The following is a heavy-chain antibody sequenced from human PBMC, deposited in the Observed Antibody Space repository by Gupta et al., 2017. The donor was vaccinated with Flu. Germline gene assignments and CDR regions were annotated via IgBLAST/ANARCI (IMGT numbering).Heavy chain of an antibody. CDR3: AKISSGTYYLVDH. V-gene: IGHV5-51*03. CDR2: VYPADSDT. Sequence: EVRLVQSGAEVKKPGEPLTISCKASGYSFTRFWIGWVRQVPGKGLEWMGIVYPADSDTKYSPSFHGQVTISADKSIHTAYLQWDSLQASDTAIYYCAKISSGTYYLVDHWGQGSLVTVSS. CDR1: GYSFTRFW. J-gene: IGHJ4*02. D-gene: IGHD1-26*01.